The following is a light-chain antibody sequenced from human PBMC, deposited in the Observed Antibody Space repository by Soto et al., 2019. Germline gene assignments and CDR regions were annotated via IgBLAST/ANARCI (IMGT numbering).Light chain of an antibody. CDR1: QTISSW. CDR3: QQFNTSPWT. V-gene: IGKV1-5*03. CDR2: KSS. J-gene: IGKJ1*01. Sequence: DIQMTQSPSTLSGSVGDRVTITCRASQTISSWLAWYQQKPGRVPKLLIYKSSILESGVPSRFSGSGSGTEFTLTISSLQPDDFATYYCQQFNTSPWTFGQGTKVDIK.